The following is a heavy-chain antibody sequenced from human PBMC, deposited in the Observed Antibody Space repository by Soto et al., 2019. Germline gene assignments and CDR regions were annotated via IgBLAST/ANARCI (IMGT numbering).Heavy chain of an antibody. J-gene: IGHJ6*02. CDR2: INSDGSGT. CDR1: GFTFSNYW. Sequence: EVQLVESGGGLVQPGGSLRLSCAASGFTFSNYWMHWVRQAPGKGLVWVSRINSDGSGTTYADSVKGRFTISRDNAKNTLYLQRNSLRAEDTAVYSCERNYGLDVWGQGTTVTVSS. CDR3: ERNYGLDV. V-gene: IGHV3-74*01.